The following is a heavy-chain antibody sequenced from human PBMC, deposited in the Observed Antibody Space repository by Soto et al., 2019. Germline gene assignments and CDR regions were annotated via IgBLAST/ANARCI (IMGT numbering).Heavy chain of an antibody. Sequence: SETLSLTCTVSGGSISSYYWSWIRQPPGKGLEWIGYIYYSGSTNYNPSLKSRVTISVDTSKNQFSLKLSSVTAADTAVYYCARGWGGYSYGYANWFDPWGQGTLVTVSS. V-gene: IGHV4-59*01. D-gene: IGHD5-18*01. CDR2: IYYSGST. CDR1: GGSISSYY. CDR3: ARGWGGYSYGYANWFDP. J-gene: IGHJ5*02.